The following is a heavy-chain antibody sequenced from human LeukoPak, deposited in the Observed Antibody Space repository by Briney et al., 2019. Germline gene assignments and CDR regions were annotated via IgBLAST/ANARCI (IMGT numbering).Heavy chain of an antibody. CDR3: ARGCSSTSCYLDVFDY. D-gene: IGHD2-2*01. Sequence: ASVKVSCKASGYTFTGYYMHWVRQAPGQGLEWMGWISAYNGNTNYAQKLQGRVTMTTDTSTSTAYMELRSLRSDDTAVYYCARGCSSTSCYLDVFDYWGQGTLVTVSS. J-gene: IGHJ4*02. CDR2: ISAYNGNT. V-gene: IGHV1-18*04. CDR1: GYTFTGYY.